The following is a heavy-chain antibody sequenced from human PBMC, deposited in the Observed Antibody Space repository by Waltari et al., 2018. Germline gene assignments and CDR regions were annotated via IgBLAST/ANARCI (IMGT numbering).Heavy chain of an antibody. CDR1: GGSISSYY. D-gene: IGHD3-22*01. J-gene: IGHJ5*02. Sequence: QVQLQESGPGLVKPSETLSLTCTVSGGSISSYYWSWIRQPPGKGLEWIGYIYYSGSTNYNPSLKSRVTISVDTSKNQFSLKLSSVTAADTAVYYCARGGSDDSSGSWFDPWGQGTLVTVSS. V-gene: IGHV4-59*01. CDR3: ARGGSDDSSGSWFDP. CDR2: IYYSGST.